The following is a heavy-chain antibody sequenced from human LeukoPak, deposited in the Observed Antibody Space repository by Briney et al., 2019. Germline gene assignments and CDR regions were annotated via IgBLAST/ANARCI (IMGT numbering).Heavy chain of an antibody. CDR3: ARDDYGGNGFDY. CDR1: GHTFTSYA. D-gene: IGHD4-23*01. J-gene: IGHJ4*02. CDR2: INTGNGNT. Sequence: ASVKVSCKASGHTFTSYAMHWVRQAPGQRLEWMGWINTGNGNTKYSQEFQGRVTITRDTSANTAYMELRRLRSDDTAVYYCARDDYGGNGFDYWGQGTLVTVSS. V-gene: IGHV1-3*04.